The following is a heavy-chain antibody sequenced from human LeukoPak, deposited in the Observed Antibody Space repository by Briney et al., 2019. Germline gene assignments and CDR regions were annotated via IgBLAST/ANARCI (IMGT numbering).Heavy chain of an antibody. Sequence: AGGSLRLSCAASGFTFSSYEMNWVRQAPGKGLEWVSYISSSGSTIYYAASVKGRFTISRDNAKNTLYLQMNSLGVEDTAVYYCTRTTGQRCFDCWGQGTQVTVSS. CDR2: ISSSGSTI. V-gene: IGHV3-48*03. CDR3: TRTTGQRCFDC. J-gene: IGHJ4*02. D-gene: IGHD4-11*01. CDR1: GFTFSSYE.